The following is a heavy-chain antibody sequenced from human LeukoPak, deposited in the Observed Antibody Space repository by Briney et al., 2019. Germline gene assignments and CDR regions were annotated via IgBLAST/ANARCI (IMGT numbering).Heavy chain of an antibody. J-gene: IGHJ6*02. CDR2: IYYSGST. Sequence: PSQTLSLTCTVSGGSISSGDYYWGWIRQPPGKGLEWIGYIYYSGSTYYNPSLKSRVTISVDTSKNQFSLKLSSVTAADTAVYYCARYCGGDCPDYYYYGMDVWGQGTTVTVSS. CDR3: ARYCGGDCPDYYYYGMDV. V-gene: IGHV4-30-4*01. CDR1: GGSISSGDYY. D-gene: IGHD2-21*02.